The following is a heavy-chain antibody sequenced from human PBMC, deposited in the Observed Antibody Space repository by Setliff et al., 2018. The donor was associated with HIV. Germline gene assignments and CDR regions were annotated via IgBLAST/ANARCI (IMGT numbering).Heavy chain of an antibody. J-gene: IGHJ4*02. V-gene: IGHV7-4-1*02. D-gene: IGHD1-26*01. CDR1: GYTFTNYY. Sequence: ASVKVSCKASGYTFTNYYMHWVRQAPGQGFEWMGWINTETGNPMYAQGFRGRFVFSLDTSVSTTYLQINSLKAEDTAMYYCARVGSYWSTFDYWGQGALVTVSS. CDR2: INTETGNP. CDR3: ARVGSYWSTFDY.